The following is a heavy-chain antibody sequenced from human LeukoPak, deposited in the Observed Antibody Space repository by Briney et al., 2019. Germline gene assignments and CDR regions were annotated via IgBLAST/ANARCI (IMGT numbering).Heavy chain of an antibody. Sequence: TGGSLRLSCSTSGFTFGDYAMSWVRQAPGKGLKWVGFIQAKAYGGATKYAASVNGRFSISRDDSQSIANLQMNDLKTEDTAVYYCTRAPHPRCSSSGCYLDYWGQGTLVAVSS. J-gene: IGHJ4*02. CDR3: TRAPHPRCSSSGCYLDY. CDR2: IQAKAYGGAT. CDR1: GFTFGDYA. D-gene: IGHD2-2*01. V-gene: IGHV3-49*04.